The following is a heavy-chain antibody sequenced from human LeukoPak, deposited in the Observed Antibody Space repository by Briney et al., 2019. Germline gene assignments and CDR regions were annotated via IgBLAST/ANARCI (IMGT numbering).Heavy chain of an antibody. V-gene: IGHV1-69*05. CDR3: ARDRISPRTGDNPYYFDY. D-gene: IGHD7-27*01. J-gene: IGHJ4*02. CDR1: GGTFSSYA. CDR2: IIPIFGTA. Sequence: SVKVSCKASGGTFSSYAISWVRQAPGQGLEWMGRIIPIFGTANYAQKFQGRITITTDESTSTAYMELSSLRSEDTAVYYCARDRISPRTGDNPYYFDYWGQGTLVTVSS.